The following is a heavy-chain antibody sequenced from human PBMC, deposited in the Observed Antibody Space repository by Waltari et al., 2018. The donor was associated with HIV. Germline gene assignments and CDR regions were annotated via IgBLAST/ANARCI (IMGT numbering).Heavy chain of an antibody. Sequence: QVQLVESGGGVVQPGRSLRLSCAASGITFSSYAMHWVRQAPGKGGDCVAVRSEDGSSKCYADSLKGRFTSSRDNSKNTLYVQMNSLRADDTAVYYCAREFVLGDYSYYYGMDVWGQGTTVTVSS. D-gene: IGHD2-8*01. V-gene: IGHV3-30*01. CDR1: GITFSSYA. CDR2: RSEDGSSK. J-gene: IGHJ6*02. CDR3: AREFVLGDYSYYYGMDV.